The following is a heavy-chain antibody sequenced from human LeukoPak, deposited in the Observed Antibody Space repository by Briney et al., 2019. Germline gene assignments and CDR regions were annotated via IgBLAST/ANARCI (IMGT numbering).Heavy chain of an antibody. CDR1: GFTFSSYS. CDR3: ARDLSSDSSGYYYDY. D-gene: IGHD3-22*01. J-gene: IGHJ4*02. CDR2: ISSSSSYI. Sequence: PGGSLRLSCAASGFTFSSYSMNWVRQAPGKGLEWVSSISSSSSYIYYADSVKGRFTISRDNAKNSLYLQMNSLSAEDTAVYYCARDLSSDSSGYYYDYWGQGTLVTVSS. V-gene: IGHV3-21*01.